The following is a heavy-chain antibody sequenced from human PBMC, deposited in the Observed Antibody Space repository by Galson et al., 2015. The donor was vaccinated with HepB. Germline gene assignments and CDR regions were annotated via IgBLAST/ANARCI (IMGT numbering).Heavy chain of an antibody. CDR2: IIPIFGTA. J-gene: IGHJ6*02. D-gene: IGHD3-22*01. V-gene: IGHV1-69*13. CDR1: GGTFSSYA. Sequence: SVKVSCKASGGTFSSYAISWVRQAPGQGLEWMGGIIPIFGTANYAQKFQGRVTITADESTSTAYMELSSLRSEDTAVYYCAREPRAKSSGYSDYYYYGMDVWGQGTTVTVSS. CDR3: AREPRAKSSGYSDYYYYGMDV.